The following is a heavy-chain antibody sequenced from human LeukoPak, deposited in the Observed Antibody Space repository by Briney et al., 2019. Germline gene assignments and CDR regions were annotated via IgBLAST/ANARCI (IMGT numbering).Heavy chain of an antibody. V-gene: IGHV1-2*02. CDR1: GYTFTDYY. Sequence: ASVKVSCKASGYTFTDYYMHWVRQAPGQGLEWMGWIKPDSGGTNYAQKFQGRVTMTRDTSISTAYMELSRLRSDDTAVYYCARVRYSSSWYLLDVWGKGTTVTVSS. D-gene: IGHD6-13*01. J-gene: IGHJ6*04. CDR3: ARVRYSSSWYLLDV. CDR2: IKPDSGGT.